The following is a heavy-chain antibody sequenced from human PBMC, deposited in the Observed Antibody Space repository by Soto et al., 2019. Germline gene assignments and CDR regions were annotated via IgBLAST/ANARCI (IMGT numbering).Heavy chain of an antibody. CDR1: GFTFSSYA. D-gene: IGHD2-2*01. CDR2: ISGSGGST. CDR3: AKPTSLATTQYCSSTSCYGQHYYYGMDV. J-gene: IGHJ6*02. Sequence: GGSLRLSCAASGFTFSSYAMSWVRQAPGKGLEWVSAISGSGGSTYYADSVKGRFTISRENSKNTLYLQMNSLRAEDTAVYYCAKPTSLATTQYCSSTSCYGQHYYYGMDVWGQGTTVTVSS. V-gene: IGHV3-23*01.